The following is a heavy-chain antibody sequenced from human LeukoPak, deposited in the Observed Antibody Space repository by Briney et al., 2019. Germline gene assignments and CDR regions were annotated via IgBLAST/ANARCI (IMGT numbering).Heavy chain of an antibody. Sequence: ESGPTLVNPTQSLTLTCTFSGFSLSTTGVGVGWIRQTPGEALEWLALIYWNGDKRYSPSLESRLTITKDTSKNEVVLTMTNMDPMDTATYYCAHTRQLQIGSRIYYFDYWGQGSLVTVSS. D-gene: IGHD3-10*01. V-gene: IGHV2-5*01. CDR2: IYWNGDK. J-gene: IGHJ4*02. CDR1: GFSLSTTGVG. CDR3: AHTRQLQIGSRIYYFDY.